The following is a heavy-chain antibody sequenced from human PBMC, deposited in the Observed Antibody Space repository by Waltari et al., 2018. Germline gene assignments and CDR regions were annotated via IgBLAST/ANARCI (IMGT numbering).Heavy chain of an antibody. CDR3: ARDPGNPIDWYFDL. V-gene: IGHV3-21*06. CDR2: ITSKSTYI. Sequence: EVQLVESGGGLVEPGGSLRLSCAAPGFASSIYTRTWVRQAPGKGLEWVSSITSKSTYIHYADSVKGRFTISRDNAKNSLYLQMNSLKAEDTAFYYCARDPGNPIDWYFDLWGRGTLVTVSS. CDR1: GFASSIYT. J-gene: IGHJ2*01.